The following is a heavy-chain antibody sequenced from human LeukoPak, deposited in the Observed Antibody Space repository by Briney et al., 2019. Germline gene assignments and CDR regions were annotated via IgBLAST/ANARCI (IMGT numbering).Heavy chain of an antibody. J-gene: IGHJ6*03. CDR1: GGSISSSSYY. CDR2: IDYNGST. D-gene: IGHD3-10*01. CDR3: ARQGNYYGSGSYYNGYYYYMDV. V-gene: IGHV4-39*01. Sequence: PSETLSLTCTVSGGSISSSSYYWGWICQPPGKGLEWIGSIDYNGSTYYNPSLKSRVTISVDTSKNQFSLKLSSVTAADTAVYYCARQGNYYGSGSYYNGYYYYMDVWGKGTTVTVSS.